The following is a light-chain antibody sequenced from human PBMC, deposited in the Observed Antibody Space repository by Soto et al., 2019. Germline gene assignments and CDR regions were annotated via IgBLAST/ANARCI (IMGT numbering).Light chain of an antibody. CDR3: QQSYSIPLT. Sequence: DIQMTQSPSSLSASVGDRVTITCRASQSIRTYLNWYQQKPGKAPKLLIYGASSLQSGVPSRFSGSGSGTDFTLTISSLQPEDFSSYYCQQSYSIPLTFDGGTRVEIK. V-gene: IGKV1-39*01. J-gene: IGKJ4*01. CDR1: QSIRTY. CDR2: GAS.